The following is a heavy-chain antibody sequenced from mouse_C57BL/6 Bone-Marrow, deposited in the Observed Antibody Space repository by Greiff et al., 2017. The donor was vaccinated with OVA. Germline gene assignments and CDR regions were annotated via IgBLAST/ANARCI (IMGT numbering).Heavy chain of an antibody. Sequence: VQLQQSGAELVRPGASVKLSCTASGYTFTSYGISWVKQRPGQGLEWIGKIYPCNGNTYYNEKFKGQATLTADNSSSTAYMKLRSLTSEDSAVYFCAREVITSVERFADGGRGPLVTVTA. J-gene: IGHJ3*01. CDR3: AREVITSVERFAD. V-gene: IGHV1-81*01. CDR2: IYPCNGNT. D-gene: IGHD1-1*01. CDR1: GYTFTSYG.